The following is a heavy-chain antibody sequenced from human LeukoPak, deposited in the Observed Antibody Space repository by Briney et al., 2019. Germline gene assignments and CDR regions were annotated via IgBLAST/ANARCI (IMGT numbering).Heavy chain of an antibody. CDR1: GFSFSSYG. D-gene: IGHD5-12*01. J-gene: IGHJ4*02. V-gene: IGHV3-33*01. Sequence: GGSLRLSCAASGFSFSSYGMHWVRQAPGKGLEWVAAVWYAGSNKYYADSVKGRFTISRDNSKNTLYLQMNSLRVEDTAVYYCARKSGYARDYWGQGNLVTVSS. CDR2: VWYAGSNK. CDR3: ARKSGYARDY.